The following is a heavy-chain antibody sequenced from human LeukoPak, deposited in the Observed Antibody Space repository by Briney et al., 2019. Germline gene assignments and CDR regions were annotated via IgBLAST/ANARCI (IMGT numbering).Heavy chain of an antibody. Sequence: ASVTVSCKASGYTFTGYYMHWVRQAPGQGLEWMGWINPNSGGTNYAQKFQGRVTMTRDTSISTAYMELSRLRCDDTAVYYWARDRLVAAGNNWFDPWGQGTLVTVSS. J-gene: IGHJ5*02. CDR2: INPNSGGT. V-gene: IGHV1-2*02. CDR1: GYTFTGYY. D-gene: IGHD6-13*01. CDR3: ARDRLVAAGNNWFDP.